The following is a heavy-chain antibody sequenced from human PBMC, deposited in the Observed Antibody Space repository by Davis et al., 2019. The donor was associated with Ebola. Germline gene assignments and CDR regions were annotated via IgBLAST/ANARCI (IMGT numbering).Heavy chain of an antibody. V-gene: IGHV4-39*01. J-gene: IGHJ1*01. CDR2: IYYTGNT. Sequence: PSETLSLTCNVSAGSISNKSYYWGWIRQPPGKGLEWIGSIYYTGNTYYNPSLKSRVTITIDTSQNQFSLRVSPVTAADTAVYYCANPGSGWFLQHWGQGSLVTVSS. CDR1: AGSISNKSYY. D-gene: IGHD6-19*01. CDR3: ANPGSGWFLQH.